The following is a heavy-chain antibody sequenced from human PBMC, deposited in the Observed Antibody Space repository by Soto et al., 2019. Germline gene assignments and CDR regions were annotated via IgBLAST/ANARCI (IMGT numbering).Heavy chain of an antibody. CDR1: GFTFSSYG. V-gene: IGHV3-30*18. Sequence: QVQLVESGGGVVQPGRSLRLSCAASGFTFSSYGMHWVRQAPGKGLEWVAVISYDGSNKYYADSVKGRFTISRDNSKNTLYLQMSSLRAEDKAVYYCVKDGSSSWPYYYGLDVWGQGTTVTVSS. CDR2: ISYDGSNK. CDR3: VKDGSSSWPYYYGLDV. J-gene: IGHJ6*02. D-gene: IGHD6-13*01.